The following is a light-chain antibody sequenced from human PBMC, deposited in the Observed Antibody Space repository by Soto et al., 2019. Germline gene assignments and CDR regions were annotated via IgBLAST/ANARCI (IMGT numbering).Light chain of an antibody. CDR1: QSVSSY. CDR3: QQRSDWPVT. V-gene: IGKV3-11*01. CDR2: DAS. J-gene: IGKJ1*01. Sequence: EIVLTQSPAILSMSPGERATLSCRASQSVSSYFAWYQQKPGQAPRLLIYDASNRATGVPARFSGSGSGTDFTLTISSLEPEDCAVYYCQQRSDWPVTFGQGTKVEIK.